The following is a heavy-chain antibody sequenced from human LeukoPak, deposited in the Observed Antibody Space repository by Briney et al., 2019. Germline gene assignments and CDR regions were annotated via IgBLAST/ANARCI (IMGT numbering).Heavy chain of an antibody. D-gene: IGHD4-17*01. Sequence: SETLSLTCAVYGGSFSGYYWSWIRQPPGKGLEWIGEINHSGSTNYNPSLKSRVTISVDTSKNQFSLKLSSVTAADTAVYYCARGSLKTTVTTSSFDPRGQGTLVTVSS. V-gene: IGHV4-34*01. J-gene: IGHJ5*02. CDR1: GGSFSGYY. CDR3: ARGSLKTTVTTSSFDP. CDR2: INHSGST.